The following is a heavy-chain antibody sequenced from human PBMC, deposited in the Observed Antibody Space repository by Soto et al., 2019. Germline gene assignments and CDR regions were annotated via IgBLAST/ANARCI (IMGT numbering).Heavy chain of an antibody. V-gene: IGHV4-39*01. J-gene: IGHJ5*02. CDR3: ARHRAQLRYFDWLLRNWFDP. CDR1: GGSISSSSYY. Sequence: SETLSVTCPVSGGSISSSSYYWGWIRQPPGKGLEWIGSIYYSGSTYYNPSLKSRVTISVDTSKNQFSLKLSSVTAADTAVYYCARHRAQLRYFDWLLRNWFDPWGQGTLVTVSS. D-gene: IGHD3-9*01. CDR2: IYYSGST.